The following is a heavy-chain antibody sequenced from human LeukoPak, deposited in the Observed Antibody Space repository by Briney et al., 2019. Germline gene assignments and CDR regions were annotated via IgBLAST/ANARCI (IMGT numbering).Heavy chain of an antibody. J-gene: IGHJ4*02. Sequence: GASVKVSCKVSGYTLTELSMHWVRQAPGKGLEWMGGFDPEDGETIYAQKFQGRVTMTEDTSTDTAYMELSSLRSEDTALYYCATYMTTTYYFDYWGQGTLVTVSS. CDR2: FDPEDGET. D-gene: IGHD2/OR15-2a*01. CDR1: GYTLTELS. CDR3: ATYMTTTYYFDY. V-gene: IGHV1-24*01.